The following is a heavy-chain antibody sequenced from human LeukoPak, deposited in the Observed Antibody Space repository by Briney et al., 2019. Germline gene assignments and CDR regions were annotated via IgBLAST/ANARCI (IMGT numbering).Heavy chain of an antibody. Sequence: SETLSLTCTVSGGSISSYYWSWIRQPPGKGLEWIGYIYYSGSTYYNPSLKSRITISVDTSKNQFSLKLSPVTAADTAVYYCARNSCPSGSCYDNRGYFDYWGQGTLVTVSS. V-gene: IGHV4-59*08. CDR2: IYYSGST. CDR3: ARNSCPSGSCYDNRGYFDY. CDR1: GGSISSYY. D-gene: IGHD2-15*01. J-gene: IGHJ4*02.